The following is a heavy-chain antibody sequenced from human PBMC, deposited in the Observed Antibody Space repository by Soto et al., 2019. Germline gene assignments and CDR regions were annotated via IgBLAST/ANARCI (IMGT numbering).Heavy chain of an antibody. D-gene: IGHD6-13*01. J-gene: IGHJ5*02. Sequence: PGGSLRLSCAASGFTFSSYAMNWVRQAPGKGLEWVSSISGSSGNTYYADSVKGRFTISRDNSKNTLYLQMNSLRAEDTAVYYWGQGVAVAGTARWFHPWGQGTLVTVSS. V-gene: IGHV3-23*01. CDR2: ISGSSGNT. CDR3: GQGVAVAGTARWFHP. CDR1: GFTFSSYA.